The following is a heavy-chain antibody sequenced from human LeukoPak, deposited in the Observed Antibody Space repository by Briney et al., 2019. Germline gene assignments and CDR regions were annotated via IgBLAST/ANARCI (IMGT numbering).Heavy chain of an antibody. CDR1: GFSFSSYS. CDR2: ISSSGSII. V-gene: IGHV3-48*04. J-gene: IGHJ4*02. Sequence: GSLRLSCAASGFSFSSYSMNWVRQAPGKGPEWVSHISSSGSIIYYANSVKGRFTISRDNAKNSLYLQMNSLRAEDTAVYYCVRDNPRCCGVIPANIDDYWGQGTLVTVSS. D-gene: IGHD2-15*01. CDR3: VRDNPRCCGVIPANIDDY.